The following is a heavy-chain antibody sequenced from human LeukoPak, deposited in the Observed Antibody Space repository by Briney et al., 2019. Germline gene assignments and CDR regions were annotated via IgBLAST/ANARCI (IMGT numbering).Heavy chain of an antibody. V-gene: IGHV4-38-2*02. CDR1: AHSISSGYY. CDR2: LYHSGST. Sequence: SQTLSLTCTVSAHSISSGYYWGWIRQPPGKGLEWIGSLYHSGSTYYNPSLKSRVTISVDTSKNQLSLKLISVTAADTAVYYCARLGVMGATTTEGSFYFDSWGQGTLVTVSS. CDR3: ARLGVMGATTTEGSFYFDS. J-gene: IGHJ4*02. D-gene: IGHD1-26*01.